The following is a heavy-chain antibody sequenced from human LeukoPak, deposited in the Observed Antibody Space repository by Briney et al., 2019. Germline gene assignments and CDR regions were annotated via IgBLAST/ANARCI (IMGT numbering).Heavy chain of an antibody. J-gene: IGHJ4*02. CDR2: ISSSSSTI. CDR1: GFTFSSYS. D-gene: IGHD3-3*01. V-gene: IGHV3-48*01. CDR3: ARRYDFWSRYYKDYFDY. Sequence: GGSLRLSCAASGFTFSSYSMNWVRQAPGRGLEWVSYISSSSSTIYYADSVKGRFTISRDNAKNSLYLQMNSLRAEDTAVYYCARRYDFWSRYYKDYFDYWGQGTLVTVSS.